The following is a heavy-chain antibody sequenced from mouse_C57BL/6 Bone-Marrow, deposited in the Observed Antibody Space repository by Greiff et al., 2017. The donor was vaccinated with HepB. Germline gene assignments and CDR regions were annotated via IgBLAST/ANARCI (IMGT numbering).Heavy chain of an antibody. Sequence: EVKLMESGPELVKPGASVKIPCKASGYTFPDYNMDWVKQSHGKSLEWIGDINPNNGGTIYNQKFKGKTTLTVDKSSSTAYMELRSLTSEDTAVYYCARGTGAMDYWGQGTSVTVSS. D-gene: IGHD3-3*01. V-gene: IGHV1-18*01. J-gene: IGHJ4*01. CDR2: INPNNGGT. CDR1: GYTFPDYN. CDR3: ARGTGAMDY.